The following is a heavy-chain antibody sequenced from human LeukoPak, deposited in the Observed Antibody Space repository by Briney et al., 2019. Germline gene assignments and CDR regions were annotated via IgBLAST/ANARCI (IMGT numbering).Heavy chain of an antibody. V-gene: IGHV1-46*01. CDR3: ARGQQQLGYYYYGMDV. J-gene: IGHJ6*02. Sequence: ASVKVSCKASGGTFSSYAISWVRQAPGQGLEWMGIINPSGGSTSYAQKFQGRVTMTRDTSTSTVYMELSSLRSEDTAVYYCARGQQQLGYYYYGMDVWGQGTTVTVSS. CDR2: INPSGGST. CDR1: GGTFSSYA. D-gene: IGHD6-13*01.